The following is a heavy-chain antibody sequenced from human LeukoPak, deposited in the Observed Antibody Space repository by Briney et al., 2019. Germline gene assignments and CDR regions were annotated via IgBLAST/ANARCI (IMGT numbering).Heavy chain of an antibody. CDR3: ARVVTSGTHYYYYGMDV. V-gene: IGHV1-69*04. CDR2: IIPILGIA. J-gene: IGHJ6*02. D-gene: IGHD2-2*01. Sequence: SVKVSCKASGGTFSSCAISWVRQAPGQGLEWMGRIIPILGIANYAQKFQGRVTITADKSTSTAYMELSSLRSEDTAVYYCARVVTSGTHYYYYGMDVWGQGTTVTVSS. CDR1: GGTFSSCA.